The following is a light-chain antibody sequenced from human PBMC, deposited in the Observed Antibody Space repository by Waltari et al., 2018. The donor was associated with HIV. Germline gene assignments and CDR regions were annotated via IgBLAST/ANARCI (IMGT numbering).Light chain of an antibody. J-gene: IGKJ2*02. CDR2: KTS. CDR3: QQYSSFPST. CDR1: HNVGTW. V-gene: IGKV1-5*03. Sequence: DIQMTQSPSTLSASIGDRVSLTCRASHNVGTWLAWYQQKPGKAPSLLISKTSTLESGVPTNFSGSGSGTYFTLTISALRPDDFASYFCQQYSSFPSTFGQGTKL.